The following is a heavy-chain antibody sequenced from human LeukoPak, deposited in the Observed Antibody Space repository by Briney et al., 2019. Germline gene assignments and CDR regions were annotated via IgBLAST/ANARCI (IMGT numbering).Heavy chain of an antibody. J-gene: IGHJ6*03. CDR1: GYSISSSYY. Sequence: SETLSLTCTVSGYSISSSYYWGWIRQPPGKGLEWIGSIYYSGSTYYNPSLKSRVTISVDTSKNQFSLQLSSVTAADTAVYYCARHFHSMVRGVDYYYYYYMDVWGKGTTVTISS. CDR2: IYYSGST. D-gene: IGHD3-10*01. V-gene: IGHV4-39*01. CDR3: ARHFHSMVRGVDYYYYYYMDV.